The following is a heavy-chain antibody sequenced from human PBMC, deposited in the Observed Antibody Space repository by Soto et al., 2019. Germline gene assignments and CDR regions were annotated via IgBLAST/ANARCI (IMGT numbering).Heavy chain of an antibody. D-gene: IGHD5-12*01. J-gene: IGHJ5*02. CDR1: GYTFTSYG. Sequence: QVQLVQSGAEVKKPGASVMVSCKASGYTFTSYGISWIRQAPGQGLEWMGWINANNGNTDYAQNFQGRVTMTTDTATSTAYMELRSLRSDDTAVYYCATSYDSGFDPWGQGPLVSVSS. CDR3: ATSYDSGFDP. CDR2: INANNGNT. V-gene: IGHV1-18*04.